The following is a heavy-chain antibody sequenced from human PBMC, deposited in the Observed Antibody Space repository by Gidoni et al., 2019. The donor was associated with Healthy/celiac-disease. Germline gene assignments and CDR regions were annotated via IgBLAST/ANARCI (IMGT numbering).Heavy chain of an antibody. CDR3: AREAVRGAGGKRPKNDELYYYGMDV. J-gene: IGHJ6*02. CDR2: IIPIFGTA. D-gene: IGHD3-10*01. Sequence: QVQLVQSGAEVKKPGSSVKVSCKASGGTFSSYAISWVRQAPGQGLEWMGGIIPIFGTANYAQKFQGRVTITADESTSTAYMELSSLRSEDTAVYYCAREAVRGAGGKRPKNDELYYYGMDVWGQGTTVTVSS. V-gene: IGHV1-69*01. CDR1: GGTFSSYA.